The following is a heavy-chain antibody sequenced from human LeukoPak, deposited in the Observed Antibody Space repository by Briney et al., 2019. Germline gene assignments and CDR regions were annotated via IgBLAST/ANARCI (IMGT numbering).Heavy chain of an antibody. CDR3: ARDGVVPAAILDVSRFDP. J-gene: IGHJ5*02. Sequence: ASVKVSCKASGYTFTGYYMHWVRQAPGQGLEWMGWINPNSGGTNYAQKFQGRVTMTRDTSISTAYMELSRLRPDDTAVYYCARDGVVPAAILDVSRFDPWGQGTLVTVSS. CDR2: INPNSGGT. V-gene: IGHV1-2*02. CDR1: GYTFTGYY. D-gene: IGHD2-2*01.